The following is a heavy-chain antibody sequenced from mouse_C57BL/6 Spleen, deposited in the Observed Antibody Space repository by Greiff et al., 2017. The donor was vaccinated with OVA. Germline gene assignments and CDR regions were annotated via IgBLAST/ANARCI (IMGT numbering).Heavy chain of an antibody. CDR2: INPSSGYT. Sequence: VKLMESGAELARPGASVKMSCKASGYTFTSYTMHWVKQRPGQGLEWIGYINPSSGYTKYNQKFKDKATLTADKSSSTAYMQLSSLTSEDSAVYYCAAATRAMDYWGQGTSVTVSS. D-gene: IGHD1-1*01. V-gene: IGHV1-4*01. CDR1: GYTFTSYT. CDR3: AAATRAMDY. J-gene: IGHJ4*01.